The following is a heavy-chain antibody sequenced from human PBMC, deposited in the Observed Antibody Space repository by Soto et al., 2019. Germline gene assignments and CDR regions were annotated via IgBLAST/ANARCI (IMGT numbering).Heavy chain of an antibody. J-gene: IGHJ6*02. CDR1: GYTFTGYY. CDR3: AIPPPYSSGYYYVSYYYGMDV. Sequence: ASVKVSCKASGYTFTGYYMHWVRQAPGQGLEWMGWINPNSGGTNYAQKFQGRVTMTRDTSISTAYMELSRLGSDDTAVYYCAIPPPYSSGYYYVSYYYGMDVWGQGTTVTVSS. V-gene: IGHV1-2*02. D-gene: IGHD3-22*01. CDR2: INPNSGGT.